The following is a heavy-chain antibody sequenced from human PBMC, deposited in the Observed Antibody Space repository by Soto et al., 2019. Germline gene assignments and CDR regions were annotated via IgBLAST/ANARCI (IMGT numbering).Heavy chain of an antibody. CDR1: SASISSSSYT. CDR2: IYYSGTT. Sequence: QLQLQESGPGLVKPSETLSLTYTVSSASISSSSYTWGWIRQPPGKGLEWIGSIYYSGTTYYNPSLNSRVTVSVDTSKNQFSLKVTSVTAADTAVYYCARLHGYCISSSCHGHYAMDVW. V-gene: IGHV4-39*01. J-gene: IGHJ6*01. D-gene: IGHD2-2*01. CDR3: ARLHGYCISSSCHGHYAMDV.